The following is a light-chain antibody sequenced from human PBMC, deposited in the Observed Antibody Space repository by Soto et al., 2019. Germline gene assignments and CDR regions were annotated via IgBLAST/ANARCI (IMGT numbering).Light chain of an antibody. CDR1: QSVDTTF. Sequence: EIVLTQSPGSLSLSPGQRATLSCRASQSVDTTFFAWYQKKPGQAPRLLIYGASKSATGIPDRFSGSGSGTDFTLITSRLEAEDFAVYYCQQYMSSVTFGQGTKVEIK. CDR3: QQYMSSVT. CDR2: GAS. V-gene: IGKV3-20*01. J-gene: IGKJ1*01.